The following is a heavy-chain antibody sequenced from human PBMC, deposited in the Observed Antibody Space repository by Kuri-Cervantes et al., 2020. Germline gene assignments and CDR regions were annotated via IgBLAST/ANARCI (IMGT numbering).Heavy chain of an antibody. CDR1: GGSISSSSYY. J-gene: IGHJ4*02. V-gene: IGHV4-39*01. Sequence: SETLSLTCTVSGGSISSSSYYWGWIRQPPGKGLEWIGSIYYSGSTYYNPSLKSRVTISVDTSKNQFSLKLSSVTAADTAVYYCARGATMIVGGGGFDLNDYWGQGTLVTVSS. CDR2: IYYSGST. D-gene: IGHD3-22*01. CDR3: ARGATMIVGGGGFDLNDY.